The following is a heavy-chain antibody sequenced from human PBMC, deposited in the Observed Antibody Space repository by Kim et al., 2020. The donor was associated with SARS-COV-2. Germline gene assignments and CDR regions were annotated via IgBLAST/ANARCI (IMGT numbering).Heavy chain of an antibody. J-gene: IGHJ6*03. Sequence: NYAQKLQGRVTLTTDASPSTAYMELRSMRSDDTAVYYCARYHYCLYYMDVWGKGTTVTVSS. CDR3: ARYHYCLYYMDV. V-gene: IGHV1-18*01.